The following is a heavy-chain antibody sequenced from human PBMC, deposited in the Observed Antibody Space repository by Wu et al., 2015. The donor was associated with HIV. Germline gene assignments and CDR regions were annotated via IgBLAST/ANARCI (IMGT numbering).Heavy chain of an antibody. CDR2: IIPIFGTA. CDR1: GGTFSSYA. J-gene: IGHJ4*02. Sequence: QVQLVQSGAEVKKPGSSVKVSCKASGGTFSSYAISWVRQAPGQGLEWMGGIIPIFGTANYAQKFQGRVTITTDESTSTAYMELSSLRSEDTAVYYCARGGDVLLWFGEFHYFDYWGQGTLVTVSS. V-gene: IGHV1-69*05. D-gene: IGHD3-10*01. CDR3: ARGGDVLLWFGEFHYFDY.